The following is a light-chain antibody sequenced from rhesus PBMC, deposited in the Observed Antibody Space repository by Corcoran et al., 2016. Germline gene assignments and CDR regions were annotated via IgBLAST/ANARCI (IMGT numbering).Light chain of an antibody. CDR3: LQYVNDPLT. Sequence: DIQMTQSPSSLSASVGDRVTITCRASQGVSTYLNWYQQKPGKTPKRLIYAASTLETGVPSRFSGSGSGREFTLTISSLQPEDFATYYFLQYVNDPLTFGQGTKVEVK. J-gene: IGKJ1*01. V-gene: IGKV1-43*02. CDR1: QGVSTY. CDR2: AAS.